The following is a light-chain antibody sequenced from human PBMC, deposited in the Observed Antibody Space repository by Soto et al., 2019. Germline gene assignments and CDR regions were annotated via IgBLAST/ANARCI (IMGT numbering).Light chain of an antibody. Sequence: EIVLTQSLGTLSLSPGERATLSCRASQSISSNYLAWYQQKPGQAPRLLVYGASSRATGIPDRFSGSGSGTDFTLTIRRLEPEDFAVYYCQQYGTSSPTFGQGTKVEIK. V-gene: IGKV3-20*01. CDR3: QQYGTSSPT. J-gene: IGKJ1*01. CDR2: GAS. CDR1: QSISSNY.